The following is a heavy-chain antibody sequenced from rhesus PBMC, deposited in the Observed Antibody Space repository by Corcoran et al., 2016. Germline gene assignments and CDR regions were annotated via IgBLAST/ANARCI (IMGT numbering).Heavy chain of an antibody. CDR1: GYTFTSYY. Sequence: QVQLVQSGAEGKKPGASVKLSCKASGYTFTSYYINWVRPAPGQVLEWMGWINPSNGNTGYAQKFQGRVTMTRDTSMSTAYMELSSLRSEDTAVYYCTRDSSGWYFDYWGQGVLVTVSS. D-gene: IGHD6-31*01. CDR2: INPSNGNT. J-gene: IGHJ4*01. V-gene: IGHV1S9*01. CDR3: TRDSSGWYFDY.